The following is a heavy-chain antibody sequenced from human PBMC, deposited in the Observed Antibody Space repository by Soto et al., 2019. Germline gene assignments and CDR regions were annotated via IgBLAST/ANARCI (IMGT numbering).Heavy chain of an antibody. CDR3: ARGGCSGGSCYSLGMDV. CDR1: GGTFSSYA. Sequence: QVQLVQSGAEVKKPGSSVKVSCKASGGTFSSYAISWVRQAPGQGLEWMGGIIPIFGTANYAQKFQGRVTITADESSSTSYMELSSLRSEDTAVYYCARGGCSGGSCYSLGMDVWGQGITVTVSS. J-gene: IGHJ6*02. V-gene: IGHV1-69*01. CDR2: IIPIFGTA. D-gene: IGHD2-15*01.